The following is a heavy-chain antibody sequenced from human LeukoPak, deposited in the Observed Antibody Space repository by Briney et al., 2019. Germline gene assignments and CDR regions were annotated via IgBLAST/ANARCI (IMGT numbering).Heavy chain of an antibody. D-gene: IGHD6-13*01. CDR2: IYTSGST. J-gene: IGHJ4*01. CDR3: ASPPAGYSSSWYGN. Sequence: SQTLSLTCTVSGGSISSGSYYWSWIRQPAGKGLEWIGRIYTSGSTNYNPSLKSRVTISVDTSKNQFSLKLSSVTAAVTAVYYCASPPAGYSSSWYGNWGQGTLVTVSS. CDR1: GGSISSGSYY. V-gene: IGHV4-61*02.